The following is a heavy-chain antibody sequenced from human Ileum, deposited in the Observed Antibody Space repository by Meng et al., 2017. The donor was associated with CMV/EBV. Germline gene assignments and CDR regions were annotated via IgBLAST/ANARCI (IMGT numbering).Heavy chain of an antibody. V-gene: IGHV1-2*02. J-gene: IGHJ6*02. CDR2: INPNSGGT. D-gene: IGHD1-7*01. Sequence: ASVKVSCKASGYTFTGYCMHWVRQAPGQGLEWMGWINPNSGGTNYEQKFQGRVTMSRDTSITTAYMELSRLRSDDTAVYYGAREKIERTGTLSSNGMDVWGQGTTVTVSS. CDR1: GYTFTGYC. CDR3: AREKIERTGTLSSNGMDV.